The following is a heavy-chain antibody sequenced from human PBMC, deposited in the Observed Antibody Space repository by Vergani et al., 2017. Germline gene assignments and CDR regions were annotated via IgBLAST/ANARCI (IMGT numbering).Heavy chain of an antibody. CDR2: FDHEHGEV. CDR1: GYSLTELT. CDR3: AILTDYYDSSGYYFDY. V-gene: IGHV1-24*01. J-gene: IGHJ4*02. Sequence: QVQLVQSGSEVRKPGASVKVSCQVSGYSLTELTIHWVRQAPGKGLEWMGGFDHEHGEVTFAHHIQGRVTMTEDRFTDTAYMELRSLRPEDTALYYCAILTDYYDSSGYYFDYWGQGTLVTVSS. D-gene: IGHD3-22*01.